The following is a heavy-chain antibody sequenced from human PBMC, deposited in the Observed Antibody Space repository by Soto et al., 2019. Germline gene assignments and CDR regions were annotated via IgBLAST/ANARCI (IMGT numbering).Heavy chain of an antibody. D-gene: IGHD5-12*01. J-gene: IGHJ6*03. CDR3: ARESGGATATLDYYYFYMDV. V-gene: IGHV1-18*01. CDR2: INPYNGNT. CDR1: GYTFTSYG. Sequence: ASVKVSCKASGYTFTSYGISWVRQAPGQGLEWMGWINPYNGNTNYAQKLQGRVTMTRDTSIRTVYMELRRLRSDDTAIYYCARESGGATATLDYYYFYMDVWGTGTTVTVSS.